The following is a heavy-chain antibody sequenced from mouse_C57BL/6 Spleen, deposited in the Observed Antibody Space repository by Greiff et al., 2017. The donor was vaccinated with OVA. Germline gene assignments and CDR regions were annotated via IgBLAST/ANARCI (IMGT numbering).Heavy chain of an antibody. Sequence: QVQLQQPGAELVMPGASVKLSCKASGYTFTSYWMHWVKQRPGQGLEWIGEIDPSDCYTNYNQKFKGKSTLTVDKSSSTAYMQLSSLTSEDSAVYYCARKSYGRFDYWGQGTTLTVSS. CDR1: GYTFTSYW. D-gene: IGHD1-1*02. CDR3: ARKSYGRFDY. CDR2: IDPSDCYT. V-gene: IGHV1-69*01. J-gene: IGHJ2*01.